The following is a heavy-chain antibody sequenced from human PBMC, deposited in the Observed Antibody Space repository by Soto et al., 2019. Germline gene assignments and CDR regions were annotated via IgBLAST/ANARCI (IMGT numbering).Heavy chain of an antibody. CDR1: GFSFSTYG. Sequence: QVQLVESGGCVVQPGRSLKLSCAASGFSFSTYGFHWVRQAPGKGPEWVAVIWFDGSKKYYADSVEGRFTISRDNSKNTLFLQMNTLRDEDTAVYYCARDPASVGYHFDLWGQGTLVTVSS. CDR3: ARDPASVGYHFDL. V-gene: IGHV3-33*01. J-gene: IGHJ4*02. D-gene: IGHD6-13*01. CDR2: IWFDGSKK.